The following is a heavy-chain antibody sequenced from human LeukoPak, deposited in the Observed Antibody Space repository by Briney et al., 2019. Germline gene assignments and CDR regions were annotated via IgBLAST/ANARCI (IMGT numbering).Heavy chain of an antibody. D-gene: IGHD3-10*01. J-gene: IGHJ6*02. CDR1: GFTFSSYT. CDR3: TGGSGTYRSHAMHV. V-gene: IGHV3-23*01. Sequence: GSLRLSCAASGFTFSSYTLSWVRQAPGKGLEWVTGISGSGGYTYYASSVKGRVTLSRDDSKSTLYLQMISLRGDDTAVYYCTGGSGTYRSHAMHVWGQGTTVTVSS. CDR2: ISGSGGYT.